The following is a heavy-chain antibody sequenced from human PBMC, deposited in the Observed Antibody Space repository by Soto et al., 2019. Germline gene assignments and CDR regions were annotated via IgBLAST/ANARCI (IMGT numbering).Heavy chain of an antibody. D-gene: IGHD5-12*01. V-gene: IGHV4-4*07. Sequence: SETLSLTCTVSGCSISSYYWSWIRQPAGKGLEWIGRIYTSGSTNYNPSLKSRVTMSVDTSKNQFSLKLSSVTAADTAVYYCARDRGRGYSGYYDYWGQGTLVTVSS. J-gene: IGHJ4*02. CDR3: ARDRGRGYSGYYDY. CDR1: GCSISSYY. CDR2: IYTSGST.